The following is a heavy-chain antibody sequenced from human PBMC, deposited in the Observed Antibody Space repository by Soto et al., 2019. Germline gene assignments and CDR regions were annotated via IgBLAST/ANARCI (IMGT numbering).Heavy chain of an antibody. CDR1: GGSFSGYY. V-gene: IGHV4-34*01. CDR3: ARLSPI. CDR2: INHSGST. J-gene: IGHJ3*02. Sequence: QVQLQQWGAGLLKPSETLSLTCAVYGGSFSGYYWSWIRQPPGKGLEWIGEINHSGSTNYNPSLXSXXTISVDTSKNQFSLKLSSVTAADTAVYYCARLSPIWGQGTMVTVSS.